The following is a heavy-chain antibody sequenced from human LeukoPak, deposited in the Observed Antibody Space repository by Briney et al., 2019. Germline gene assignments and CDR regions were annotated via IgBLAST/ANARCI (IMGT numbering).Heavy chain of an antibody. D-gene: IGHD5-12*01. CDR2: ISSSSSYI. CDR1: GFTFSSYS. J-gene: IGHJ4*02. Sequence: PGGSLRLSCAASGFTFSSYSMNWVRQAPGKGLEWVSSISSSSSYIYYADSVKGRFTISRDNARNSLYLRMNSLRAEDTAVYYCARAEDRGYRRRAGAVGDFDYWGQGTLVTVFS. CDR3: ARAEDRGYRRRAGAVGDFDY. V-gene: IGHV3-21*01.